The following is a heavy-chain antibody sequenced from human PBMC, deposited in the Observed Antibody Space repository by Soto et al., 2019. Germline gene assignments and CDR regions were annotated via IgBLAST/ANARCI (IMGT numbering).Heavy chain of an antibody. Sequence: EVQLVESGGGLVKPGGSLRLSCAASGFTFSNAWMSWVRQAPGKGLEWVGRIKSKTDGGTTDYAAPVKGRFTISRDDSKNTLYLQMNSLKTEDTAVYYCTTDGAPTYYGDYEAGGGWWQSTYYYYGMDVWGQGTTVTVSS. V-gene: IGHV3-15*01. D-gene: IGHD4-17*01. CDR1: GFTFSNAW. CDR3: TTDGAPTYYGDYEAGGGWWQSTYYYYGMDV. J-gene: IGHJ6*02. CDR2: IKSKTDGGTT.